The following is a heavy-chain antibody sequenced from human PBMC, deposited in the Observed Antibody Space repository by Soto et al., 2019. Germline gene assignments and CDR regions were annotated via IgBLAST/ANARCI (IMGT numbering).Heavy chain of an antibody. Sequence: GASVNVSCKASGGTVSSYAISGVRQAPGQGLEWMGGIITIFGTANYAQKLQGRVTITADKSTSTAYMELSSLRSEDTAVYYCAAGTEKYCGGACPMGYWGQGTLVTVSS. CDR3: AAGTEKYCGGACPMGY. CDR1: GGTVSSYA. D-gene: IGHD2-21*02. J-gene: IGHJ4*02. CDR2: IITIFGTA. V-gene: IGHV1-69*06.